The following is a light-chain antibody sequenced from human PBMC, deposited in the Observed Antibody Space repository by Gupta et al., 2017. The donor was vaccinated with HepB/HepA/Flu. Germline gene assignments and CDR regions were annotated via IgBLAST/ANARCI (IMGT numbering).Light chain of an antibody. CDR3: QQYGRSPVT. V-gene: IGKV3-20*01. CDR1: QSVNDY. CDR2: GAS. Sequence: ALTQSPDHLSLSSGESATRSCRASQSVNDYLAWYQQKPGQAPRRLIYGASSRATGIPDRFSGSGSGTDFTLTISRLEPEDFAVYYCQQYGRSPVTFGQGTRLEI. J-gene: IGKJ5*01.